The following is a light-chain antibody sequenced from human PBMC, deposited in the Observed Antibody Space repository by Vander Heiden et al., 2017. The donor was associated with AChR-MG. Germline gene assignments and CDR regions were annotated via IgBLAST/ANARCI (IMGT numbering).Light chain of an antibody. CDR1: SPNIGAGYD. CDR2: GSS. J-gene: IGLJ3*02. Sequence: QSVLTQPPSVSGAPGQRVTISCTGSSPNIGAGYDVHWYQQFPGTAPKLLIYGSSNRPSGVPDRFSGSKSGTSASLAITGLQAEDEADYYCQSYDNSLSGSWVFGGGTKLTVL. V-gene: IGLV1-40*01. CDR3: QSYDNSLSGSWV.